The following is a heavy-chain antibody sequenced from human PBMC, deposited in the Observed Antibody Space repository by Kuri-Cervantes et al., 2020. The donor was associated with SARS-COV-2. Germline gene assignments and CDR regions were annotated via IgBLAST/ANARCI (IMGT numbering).Heavy chain of an antibody. J-gene: IGHJ6*02. D-gene: IGHD2-2*01. CDR3: AREGSSTSLYYYYYYGMDV. CDR2: ISSSGSTI. V-gene: IGHV3-11*04. Sequence: GESLKISCAASGFTFSDYYMSWIRQAPGKGLEWVSYISSSGSTIYYADSVKGRFTISRDNAKNSLYLQMNSLRAEDTAVYYCAREGSSTSLYYYYYYGMDVWGQGTTVTVSS. CDR1: GFTFSDYY.